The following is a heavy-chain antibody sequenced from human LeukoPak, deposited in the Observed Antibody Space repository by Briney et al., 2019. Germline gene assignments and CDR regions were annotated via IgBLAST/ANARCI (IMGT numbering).Heavy chain of an antibody. CDR1: GFTFNTYA. CDR3: AREGRAGYSSGWPPGGGAFDI. D-gene: IGHD6-19*01. CDR2: ISYDGSNK. Sequence: PGGSLRLSCAVSGFTFNTYAMSWVRQAPGKGLEWVAVISYDGSNKYYADSVKGRFTISRDNSKNTLYLQMNSLRAEDTAVYYCAREGRAGYSSGWPPGGGAFDIWGQGTMVTVSS. V-gene: IGHV3-30*04. J-gene: IGHJ3*02.